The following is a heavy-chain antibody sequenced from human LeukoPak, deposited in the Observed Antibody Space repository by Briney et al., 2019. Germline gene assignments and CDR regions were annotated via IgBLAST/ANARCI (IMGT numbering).Heavy chain of an antibody. CDR1: GYTFTGYY. CDR3: ARYYDSSGYYKN. CDR2: IIPNSGGT. J-gene: IGHJ4*02. V-gene: IGHV1-2*02. Sequence: ASVKVSCKASGYTFTGYYMHWVRLVPGQGLEWMGWIIPNSGGTKYGQKFQGRVTMTRDTSTSTVYMELRSLRSDDTAVYYCARYYDSSGYYKNWGQGTLVTVSS. D-gene: IGHD3-22*01.